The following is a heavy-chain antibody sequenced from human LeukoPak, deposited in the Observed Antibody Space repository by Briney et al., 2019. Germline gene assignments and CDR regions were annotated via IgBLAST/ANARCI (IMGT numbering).Heavy chain of an antibody. Sequence: GGSLRLSCAASGFTFRTYWMHWVRQAPGKGLVWVSRIDNDGSDTIYADSVKGRFTASRDNAKNTVYLQMNSLRVGDAAVYYCARGGFSHGFDIWGQGTVVTVSS. CDR2: IDNDGSDT. J-gene: IGHJ3*02. CDR1: GFTFRTYW. V-gene: IGHV3-74*01. CDR3: ARGGFSHGFDI. D-gene: IGHD3-22*01.